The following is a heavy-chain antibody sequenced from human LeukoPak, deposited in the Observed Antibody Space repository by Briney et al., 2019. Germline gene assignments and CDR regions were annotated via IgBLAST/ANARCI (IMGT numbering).Heavy chain of an antibody. CDR3: AKGLPYDSSGYAPMGAFDY. D-gene: IGHD3-22*01. CDR2: ISGSGGST. CDR1: GFTFSSYA. Sequence: PGGSLRLSCAASGFTFSSYAMSWVRQAPGKGLEWVSAISGSGGSTYYADSVKGRFTISRDNPKNTLYLQMNSLRAEDTAVYYCAKGLPYDSSGYAPMGAFDYWGQGTLVTVSS. V-gene: IGHV3-23*01. J-gene: IGHJ4*02.